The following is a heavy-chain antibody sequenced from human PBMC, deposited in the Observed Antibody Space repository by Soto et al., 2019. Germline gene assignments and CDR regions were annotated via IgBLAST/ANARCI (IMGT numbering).Heavy chain of an antibody. CDR2: ISGSGGST. J-gene: IGHJ3*02. Sequence: EVQLLESGGGLVKPGGSLRLSCAASGFTSSSYAMSWVRQAPGKGLEWVSAISGSGGSTYYADSVKGRFTISRDNSKNKLYLEMNSLRAEDTAVYYCAKDQGPNLGAFDIWGQGTMVTVSS. CDR3: AKDQGPNLGAFDI. V-gene: IGHV3-23*01. D-gene: IGHD1-26*01. CDR1: GFTSSSYA.